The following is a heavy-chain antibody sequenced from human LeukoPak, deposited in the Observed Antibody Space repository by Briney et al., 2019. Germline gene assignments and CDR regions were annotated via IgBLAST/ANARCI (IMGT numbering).Heavy chain of an antibody. CDR2: IYPSDSDT. J-gene: IGHJ4*02. Sequence: GESLKISCQGSGYIFTTSWIGWVRQMPGKGLEWMGIIYPSDSDTRYSPSFQGQVTISADKSINTAYLQWSSLKASDTAMYYCARPQNSGVDYWGQGTLVTVSS. V-gene: IGHV5-51*01. CDR1: GYIFTTSW. D-gene: IGHD4-23*01. CDR3: ARPQNSGVDY.